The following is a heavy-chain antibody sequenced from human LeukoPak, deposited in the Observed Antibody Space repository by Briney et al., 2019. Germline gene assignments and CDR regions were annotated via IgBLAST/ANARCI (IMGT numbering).Heavy chain of an antibody. J-gene: IGHJ6*03. D-gene: IGHD5-18*01. Sequence: SETLSLTCTVSGGSISSFYWSWIRQPPGKGLEWIGEINHSGSTNYNPSLKSRVTISVDTSKNQFSLKLSSVTAADTAVYYCARVCPLSGYSYGKYYYYYMDVWGKGTTVTVSS. CDR3: ARVCPLSGYSYGKYYYYYMDV. V-gene: IGHV4-34*01. CDR1: GGSISSFY. CDR2: INHSGST.